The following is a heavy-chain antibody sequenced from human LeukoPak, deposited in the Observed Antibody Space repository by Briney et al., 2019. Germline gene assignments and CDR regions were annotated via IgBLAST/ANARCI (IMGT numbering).Heavy chain of an antibody. CDR1: GFTFSSYA. D-gene: IGHD3-22*01. CDR3: AKDHVNTMIVAHAFDI. J-gene: IGHJ3*02. V-gene: IGHV3-23*01. CDR2: ISGSGGST. Sequence: TGGSLRLSCAASGFTFSSYAMSWVRQAPGKGLEWVSAISGSGGSTYYADSVKGRFTISGDNSKNTLYLQMNSLRAEDTAVYYCAKDHVNTMIVAHAFDIWGQGTMVTVSS.